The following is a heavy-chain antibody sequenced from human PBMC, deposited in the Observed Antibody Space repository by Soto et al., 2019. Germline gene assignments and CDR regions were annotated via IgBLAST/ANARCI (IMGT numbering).Heavy chain of an antibody. CDR3: ARLPMDTIFGVVSPWEYYYYYYMDV. Sequence: SETLSLTCTVSGGSISSSSYYWGWIRQPPGKGLEWIGSIYYSGSTYYNPSLKSRVTISVDTSKNQFSLKLSSVTAADTAVYYCARLPMDTIFGVVSPWEYYYYYYMDVWGKGTTVTVSS. CDR2: IYYSGST. CDR1: GGSISSSSYY. V-gene: IGHV4-39*01. D-gene: IGHD3-3*01. J-gene: IGHJ6*03.